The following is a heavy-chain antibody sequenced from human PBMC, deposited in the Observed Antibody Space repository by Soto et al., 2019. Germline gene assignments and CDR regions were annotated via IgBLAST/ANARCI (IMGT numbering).Heavy chain of an antibody. CDR2: TYYRSKWHN. CDR3: ARVCGGDCHYGMDV. CDR1: GDSVSSNTAA. V-gene: IGHV6-1*01. J-gene: IGHJ6*02. D-gene: IGHD2-21*02. Sequence: SQTLSLTCAISGDSVSSNTAAWNWIRQSPSRGLEWLGRTYYRSKWHNDYAVSVKSRIIINPDTSKNQFSLKLSSVTAADTAVYYCARVCGGDCHYGMDVWGQGTTVTVS.